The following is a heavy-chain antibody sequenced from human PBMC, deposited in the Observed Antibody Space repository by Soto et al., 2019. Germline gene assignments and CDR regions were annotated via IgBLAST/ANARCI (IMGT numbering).Heavy chain of an antibody. J-gene: IGHJ5*02. Sequence: GASVKVSFKASGGTFSSYAISWVRQAPGQGLEWMGGIIPIFGTANYAQKFQGRVTITADESTTTAYMELGSLRSEDTAMYYCAREEVAAPSWGQGTLVTVSS. V-gene: IGHV1-69*13. CDR1: GGTFSSYA. CDR3: AREEVAAPS. CDR2: IIPIFGTA. D-gene: IGHD2-15*01.